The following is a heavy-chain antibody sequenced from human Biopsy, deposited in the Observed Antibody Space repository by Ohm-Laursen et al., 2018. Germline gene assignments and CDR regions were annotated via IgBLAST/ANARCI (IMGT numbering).Heavy chain of an antibody. V-gene: IGHV3-9*01. CDR2: ITWNSGSI. Sequence: SSLRLSCTASGFTFDDYAMHWVRQAPGKGLEWVSGITWNSGSIGYADSVKGRFSIFRDNAKQSLYLQMNSLRAEDTALYYCAKDLGQVTAAIGYWGQGTLVTVSS. J-gene: IGHJ4*02. CDR3: AKDLGQVTAAIGY. CDR1: GFTFDDYA. D-gene: IGHD2-21*02.